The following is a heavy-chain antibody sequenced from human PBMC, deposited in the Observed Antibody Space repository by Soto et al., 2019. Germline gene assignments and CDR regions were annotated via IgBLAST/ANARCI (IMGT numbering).Heavy chain of an antibody. Sequence: GGSLRLSCAASGFTFSSYWMSWVRQAPGKGLEWVANIKQDGSEKYYVDSVKGRFTISRDNAKNSLYLQMNSLRAEDTAVYYCARVVNIYYYYYMDVWGKGTTVTVSS. CDR1: GFTFSSYW. CDR3: ARVVNIYYYYYMDV. CDR2: IKQDGSEK. V-gene: IGHV3-7*01. J-gene: IGHJ6*03.